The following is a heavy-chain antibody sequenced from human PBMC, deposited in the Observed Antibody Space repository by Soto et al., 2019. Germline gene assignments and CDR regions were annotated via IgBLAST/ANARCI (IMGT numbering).Heavy chain of an antibody. D-gene: IGHD3-22*01. CDR3: TTFGYSSGYWALGY. CDR1: GFTFSNAW. Sequence: GGSLRLSCAASGFTFSNAWMNWVRQAPGKGLEWVGRIKSKTDGGTTDYAAPVKGRFTISRDDSKNTLYLQMNSLKTEDTAVYYCTTFGYSSGYWALGYWGQGTLVTVSS. J-gene: IGHJ4*02. V-gene: IGHV3-15*07. CDR2: IKSKTDGGTT.